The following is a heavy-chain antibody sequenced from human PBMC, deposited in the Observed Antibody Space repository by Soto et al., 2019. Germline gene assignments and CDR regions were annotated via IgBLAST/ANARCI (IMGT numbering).Heavy chain of an antibody. CDR2: TYNRSKWYN. CDR3: ARGSSSSDAFDI. J-gene: IGHJ3*02. D-gene: IGHD6-6*01. Sequence: SHTLQLTCAISGDSVSSNSAAWTWIRKSPSRGLEWLGRTYNRSKWYNDYAVSVKSRITINPDTSKNQFSLQLNSVTPEDTAVYYCARGSSSSDAFDIWGQGTMVTVSS. V-gene: IGHV6-1*01. CDR1: GDSVSSNSAA.